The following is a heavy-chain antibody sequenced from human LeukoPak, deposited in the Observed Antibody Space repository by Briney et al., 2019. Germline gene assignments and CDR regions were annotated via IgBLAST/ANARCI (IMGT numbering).Heavy chain of an antibody. V-gene: IGHV1-2*02. CDR2: INPNSGGT. J-gene: IGHJ6*03. Sequence: ASVKVSCKASGYTFTGYYMHWVRQAPGQGLEWMGWINPNSGGTNYAQKFQGRVTMTRDTSISTAYMELSRLRSDDTAVYYCARWARSAGYYYYYMDVWGKGTTVTVSS. CDR3: ARWARSAGYYYYYMDV. CDR1: GYTFTGYY.